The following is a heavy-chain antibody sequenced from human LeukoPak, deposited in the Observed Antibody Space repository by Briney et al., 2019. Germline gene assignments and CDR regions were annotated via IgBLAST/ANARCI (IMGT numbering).Heavy chain of an antibody. CDR2: IIPIFGTA. J-gene: IGHJ5*02. V-gene: IGHV1-69*13. Sequence: SVKVSCKASGGTISSYAISWVRQAPGQGLEWMGGIIPIFGTANYAQKFQGRVTITADESTSTAYMELSSLRSEDTAVYYCARDGHGPGNWFDPWGQGTLVTVSS. D-gene: IGHD2-2*01. CDR3: ARDGHGPGNWFDP. CDR1: GGTISSYA.